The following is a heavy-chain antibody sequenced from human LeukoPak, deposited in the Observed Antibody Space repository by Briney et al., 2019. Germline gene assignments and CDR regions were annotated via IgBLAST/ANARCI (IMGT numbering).Heavy chain of an antibody. CDR2: IRYNGRTT. D-gene: IGHD7-27*01. J-gene: IGHJ4*02. CDR3: AKWGLDY. Sequence: GGSLRLSCVASGFTFSSSGMHWVRQAPGKGLEWVAFIRYNGRTTYYADSVKGRFTISRDNSKNTLYLQMNSLRAEDTAVYYCAKWGLDYWGQGTLVTVSS. V-gene: IGHV3-30*02. CDR1: GFTFSSSG.